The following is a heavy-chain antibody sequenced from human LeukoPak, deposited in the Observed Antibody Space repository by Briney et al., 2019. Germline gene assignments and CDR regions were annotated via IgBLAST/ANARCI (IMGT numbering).Heavy chain of an antibody. CDR2: IYYSGST. D-gene: IGHD2-15*01. CDR3: ARGYCSGGSCHSGFDY. Sequence: SETLSLTCTVSGGSISSSSYYWGWIRQPPGKGLEWIGSIYYSGSTYYNPSLKSRVTISVDTSKNQFSLKLSSVTAADTAVYYCARGYCSGGSCHSGFDYWGQGTLVTVSS. V-gene: IGHV4-39*07. J-gene: IGHJ4*02. CDR1: GGSISSSSYY.